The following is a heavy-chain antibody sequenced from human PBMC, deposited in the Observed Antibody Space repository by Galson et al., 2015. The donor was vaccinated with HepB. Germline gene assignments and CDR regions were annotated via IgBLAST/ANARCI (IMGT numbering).Heavy chain of an antibody. Sequence: SCKASGGTFSSYAISWVRQAPGQGLEWMGRIIPILGIANYAQKFQGRVTITADKSTSTAYMELSSLRSEDTAVYYCARLGGRWGSFENDYWGQGTLVTVSS. CDR2: IIPILGIA. CDR3: ARLGGRWGSFENDY. J-gene: IGHJ4*02. V-gene: IGHV1-69*04. D-gene: IGHD2-15*01. CDR1: GGTFSSYA.